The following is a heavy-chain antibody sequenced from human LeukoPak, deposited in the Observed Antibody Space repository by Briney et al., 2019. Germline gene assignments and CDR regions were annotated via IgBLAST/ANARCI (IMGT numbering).Heavy chain of an antibody. CDR1: GYTFTSYG. D-gene: IGHD5-24*01. J-gene: IGHJ3*02. CDR3: ARDFGMFTISHGDAFAI. V-gene: IGHV1-18*01. CDR2: ISAYNGNI. Sequence: GASVTVSCMASGYTFTSYGIRWVRQAPGQGLEWMGWISAYNGNINYAQKLQGRVTMTTDASTSTAFMELRSLTSDDTAVYFCARDFGMFTISHGDAFAIWGQGTGVTVSS.